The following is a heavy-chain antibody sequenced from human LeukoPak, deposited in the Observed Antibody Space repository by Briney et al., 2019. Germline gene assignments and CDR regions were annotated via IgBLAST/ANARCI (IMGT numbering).Heavy chain of an antibody. CDR1: GGSIKYNY. V-gene: IGHV4-4*09. CDR2: IFTSGST. CDR3: ASHQQQLVTGYDF. J-gene: IGHJ4*02. D-gene: IGHD6-13*01. Sequence: PSETLSLTCTVSGGSIKYNYWSWIRQPPGKGLEWIGYIFTSGSTNYNPSLKSRVTTSVDTPKNQFSLKLNSVTAADTAVYYCASHQQQLVTGYDFWGQGTLVTVSS.